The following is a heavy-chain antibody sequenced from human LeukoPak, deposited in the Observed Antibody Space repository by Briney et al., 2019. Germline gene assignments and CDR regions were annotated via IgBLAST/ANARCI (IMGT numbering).Heavy chain of an antibody. CDR3: ARGPSDP. V-gene: IGHV1-2*02. CDR2: MNPNSGGT. J-gene: IGHJ5*02. Sequence: ASVKVSCKASGYTFSTYDINWVRQATGQGLEWMGWMNPNSGGTNYAQKFQGRVTMTRDTSISTAYMELSRLRSDDTAVYYCARGPSDPWGQGTLVTVSS. CDR1: GYTFSTYD.